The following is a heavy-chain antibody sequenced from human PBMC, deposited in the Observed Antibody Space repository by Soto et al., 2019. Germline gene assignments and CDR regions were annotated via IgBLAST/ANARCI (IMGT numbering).Heavy chain of an antibody. CDR3: AKEWFFSGSGMITFGGGSYYFDY. CDR2: ISGSGGST. D-gene: IGHD3-16*01. CDR1: GFTFSSYA. J-gene: IGHJ4*02. Sequence: GGSLRLSCAASGFTFSSYAMSWVRQAPGKGLEWVSAISGSGGSTYYADSVKGRFTISRDNSKNTRYLQMNSLRAEDTAVYYCAKEWFFSGSGMITFGGGSYYFDYWGQGTLVTVSS. V-gene: IGHV3-23*01.